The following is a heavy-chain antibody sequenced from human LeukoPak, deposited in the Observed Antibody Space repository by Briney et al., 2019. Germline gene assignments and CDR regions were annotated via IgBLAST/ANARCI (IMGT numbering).Heavy chain of an antibody. Sequence: GSLRLSCAASGFTFSSYGMSWVRQAPGKGLEWVSAISGSGGSTYYADSVKGRFTMSRDNSKDTLYLQMNSLRDEDTAVYYCAKGSSGWYDYWGQGTLVTVSS. CDR2: ISGSGGST. V-gene: IGHV3-23*01. CDR3: AKGSSGWYDY. CDR1: GFTFSSYG. J-gene: IGHJ4*02. D-gene: IGHD6-19*01.